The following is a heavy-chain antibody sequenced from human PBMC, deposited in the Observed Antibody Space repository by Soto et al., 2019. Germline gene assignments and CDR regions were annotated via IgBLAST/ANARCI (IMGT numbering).Heavy chain of an antibody. CDR2: INHSGST. CDR1: GGSFSGYY. V-gene: IGHV4-34*01. Sequence: QVQLQQWGAGLLKPSETLSLTCAVYGGSFSGYYWSWIRQPPGKVLEWIGEINHSGSTNYNPSLKSRVTISVDTSKNQFSLKLSSVTAADTAVYYCARKGPRNWFDPWGQGTLVTVSS. CDR3: ARKGPRNWFDP. J-gene: IGHJ5*02.